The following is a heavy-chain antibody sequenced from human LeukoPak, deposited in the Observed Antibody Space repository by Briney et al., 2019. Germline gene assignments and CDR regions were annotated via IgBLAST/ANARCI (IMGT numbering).Heavy chain of an antibody. CDR3: ARHYGLVLSDFDY. CDR2: IYYSGST. V-gene: IGHV4-39*01. D-gene: IGHD6-13*01. J-gene: IGHJ4*02. CDR1: GGSISSSNYY. Sequence: SETLSLTCTVSGGSISSSNYYWGWIRQPPGKGLEWIGSIYYSGSTYYSPSLKSRVTISVDTSKNQFSLKLSSVTAADTAVYYCARHYGLVLSDFDYWGQGTLVTVSS.